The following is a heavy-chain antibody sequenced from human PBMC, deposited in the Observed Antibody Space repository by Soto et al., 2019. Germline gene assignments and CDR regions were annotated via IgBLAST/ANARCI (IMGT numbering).Heavy chain of an antibody. V-gene: IGHV3-30*18. CDR3: ANAWFGELYGMDV. CDR1: GFTFSSYG. D-gene: IGHD3-10*01. CDR2: ISYDGSNK. Sequence: QVQLVESGGGVVQPGRSLRLSCAASGFTFSSYGMHWVRQAPGKGLEWVAVISYDGSNKYYADYVKGRFTISRDNSKNTLYLQMNSLRAEDTAVYYCANAWFGELYGMDVWGQGTTVTVSS. J-gene: IGHJ6*02.